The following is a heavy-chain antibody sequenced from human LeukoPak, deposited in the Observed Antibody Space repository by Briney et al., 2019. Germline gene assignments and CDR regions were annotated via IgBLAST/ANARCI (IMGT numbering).Heavy chain of an antibody. CDR1: GGSISSYY. V-gene: IGHV4-59*01. CDR3: ARMRGYSYDP. CDR2: IYYSGST. D-gene: IGHD5-18*01. Sequence: SETLSLTCTVSGGSISSYYWSWIRQPPGKGLEWIGYIYYSGSTNYNPSLKGRVTISVDTSKNQFSLKLSSVTAADTAVYYCARMRGYSYDPWGQGILVTVSS. J-gene: IGHJ5*02.